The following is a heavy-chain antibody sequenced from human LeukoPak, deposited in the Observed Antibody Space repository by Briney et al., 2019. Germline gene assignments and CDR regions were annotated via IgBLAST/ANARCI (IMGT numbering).Heavy chain of an antibody. CDR3: AKEIGSSWNNYYYGMDV. Sequence: GGSLRLSCAASGFIFSDYHINWVRQAPGKGLEWVSTISGSGRSTYYADSVKGRFTISRDDSKNTLYLQMNNLRAEDTAIYYCAKEIGSSWNNYYYGMDVWGQGTTVTVSS. J-gene: IGHJ6*02. V-gene: IGHV3-23*01. D-gene: IGHD6-13*01. CDR1: GFIFSDYH. CDR2: ISGSGRST.